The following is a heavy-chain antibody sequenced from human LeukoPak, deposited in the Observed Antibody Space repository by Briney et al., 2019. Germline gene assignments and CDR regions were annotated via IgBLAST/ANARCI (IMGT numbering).Heavy chain of an antibody. D-gene: IGHD5-18*01. CDR1: GYTFTSYG. CDR2: ISAYNGNT. Sequence: GASVKVSCKASGYTFTSYGISWVRQAPGQGLEWMGWISAYNGNTNYAQKLQGRVTMTTDTSTSTAYMELRSLRSDDTAVYYCARDDGYSYGYEYFGGERRPFDYWGQGTLVTVSS. CDR3: ARDDGYSYGYEYFGGERRPFDY. V-gene: IGHV1-18*01. J-gene: IGHJ4*02.